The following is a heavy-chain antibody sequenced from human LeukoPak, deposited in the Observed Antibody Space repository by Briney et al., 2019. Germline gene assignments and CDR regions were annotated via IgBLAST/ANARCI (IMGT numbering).Heavy chain of an antibody. D-gene: IGHD6-13*01. CDR3: AIDGFEGYRSSWLDY. CDR1: GFTVSSNY. Sequence: GGSLRLSCAASGFTVSSNYMSWVRQAPGRGLEWVLVIYSGGSTYYADSVKGRFTISGDNSKNTLYLQMNSLRAEDTAVYYCAIDGFEGYRSSWLDYWGQGTLVTVSS. J-gene: IGHJ4*02. V-gene: IGHV3-66*02. CDR2: IYSGGST.